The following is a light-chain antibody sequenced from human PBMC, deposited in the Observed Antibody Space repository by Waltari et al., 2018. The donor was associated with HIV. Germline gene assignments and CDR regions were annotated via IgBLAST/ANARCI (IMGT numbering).Light chain of an antibody. V-gene: IGLV3-1*01. CDR1: KLGTTY. Sequence: SFDLTQLPSVSVSPGQTPTITCSAEKLGTTYSSWYQQKPGHSPVLVIFQDTRRPSGIPERFSGSYSGDTATLTISGTQTLDEADYYCQAWDTNTAQVVFGGGTKLTVL. CDR3: QAWDTNTAQVV. J-gene: IGLJ2*01. CDR2: QDT.